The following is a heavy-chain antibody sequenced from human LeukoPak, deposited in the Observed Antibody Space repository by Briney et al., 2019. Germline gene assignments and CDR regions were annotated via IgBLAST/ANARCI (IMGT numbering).Heavy chain of an antibody. D-gene: IGHD2-2*01. Sequence: PGGSLRLSCAASGFTFINYAMSGVRQAPGKGLECGSAISGSGASTYYADSVKGRFTISRDNSKNTLYLQMNNLKSEDTAVYYCAKDPARNWFDPWGEGTLVTVSS. CDR1: GFTFINYA. CDR3: AKDPARNWFDP. V-gene: IGHV3-23*01. CDR2: ISGSGAST. J-gene: IGHJ5*02.